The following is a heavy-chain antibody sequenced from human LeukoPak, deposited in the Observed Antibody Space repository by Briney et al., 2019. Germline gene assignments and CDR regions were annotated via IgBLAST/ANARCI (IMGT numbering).Heavy chain of an antibody. D-gene: IGHD6-13*01. Sequence: SETLSLTCTVSGGSISSGGYYWSWIRQHPGQGLEWIGYIYYSGRTYYNPSLKSRVTISVDTSKNQFSLKLSSVTAADTAVYYCARASSYSSHNDYWGQGTLVTVSS. J-gene: IGHJ4*02. V-gene: IGHV4-31*03. CDR3: ARASSYSSHNDY. CDR2: IYYSGRT. CDR1: GGSISSGGYY.